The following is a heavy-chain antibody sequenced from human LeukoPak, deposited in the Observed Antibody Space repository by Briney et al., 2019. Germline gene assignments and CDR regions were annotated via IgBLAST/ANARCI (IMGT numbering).Heavy chain of an antibody. Sequence: PRGSLTLSCAASGFTFSSYGMHWVRQAPGKGLEWVAVIWYDGSNKFYADSVKGRFTISRDNSKNTLYLQMNSLRAEDTAVYYCARDRAAADLDYWGQGTLVSVSS. CDR2: IWYDGSNK. CDR1: GFTFSSYG. CDR3: ARDRAAADLDY. V-gene: IGHV3-33*01. D-gene: IGHD6-13*01. J-gene: IGHJ4*02.